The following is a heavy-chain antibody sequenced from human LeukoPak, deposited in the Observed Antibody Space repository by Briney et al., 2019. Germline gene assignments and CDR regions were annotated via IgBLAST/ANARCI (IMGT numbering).Heavy chain of an antibody. V-gene: IGHV3-30-3*01. Sequence: GGSLRLSCAASGFTFSSYALHWVRQAPGKGLEWVAVISYDGSNKYYADSVKGRFTISRDNSKNTLYLQMNSLRAEDTAVYYCARDPGGGGYYTGFDYWGQGTLVTVSS. J-gene: IGHJ4*02. CDR3: ARDPGGGGYYTGFDY. D-gene: IGHD1-26*01. CDR1: GFTFSSYA. CDR2: ISYDGSNK.